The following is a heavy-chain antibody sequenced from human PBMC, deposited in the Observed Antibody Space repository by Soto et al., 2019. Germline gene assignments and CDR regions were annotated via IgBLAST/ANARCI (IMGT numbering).Heavy chain of an antibody. J-gene: IGHJ4*02. V-gene: IGHV1-18*01. CDR2: ISAYNGNT. CDR1: GYTFTSYG. D-gene: IGHD2-2*01. Sequence: ASVKVSCKASGYTFTSYGISWVRQAPGQGLEWMGWISAYNGNTNYAQKLQGRVTMTTDTSTSTAYMELRSLRPDDTAVYYCARAYCSSTSCYEFDYWGQGTLVTVSS. CDR3: ARAYCSSTSCYEFDY.